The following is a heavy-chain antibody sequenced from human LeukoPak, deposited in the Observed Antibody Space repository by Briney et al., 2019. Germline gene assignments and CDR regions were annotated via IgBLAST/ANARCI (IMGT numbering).Heavy chain of an antibody. CDR3: AREHYDILTGLYIDAFDI. CDR1: GGSISRYY. V-gene: IGHV4-59*01. CDR2: IYYSGST. Sequence: PSETLSLTCTVSGGSISRYYWSWIRQPPGKGLEWIGYIYYSGSTNYNPSLKSRVTISVDTSKNQFSLKLSSVTAADTAVYYCAREHYDILTGLYIDAFDIWGPGTRVTVSS. D-gene: IGHD3-9*01. J-gene: IGHJ3*02.